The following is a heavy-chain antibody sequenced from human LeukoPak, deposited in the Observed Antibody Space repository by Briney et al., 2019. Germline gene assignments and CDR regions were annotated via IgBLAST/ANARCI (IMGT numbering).Heavy chain of an antibody. CDR3: ARDLYAGVLTY. V-gene: IGHV1-18*01. CDR2: ISPYNGNT. J-gene: IGHJ4*02. Sequence: AVKVSCKASGYTFSSYVINWVRQAPGQGLEWMGRISPYNGNTNYAQKLQGRVTMTTDTSTSTAYMELRSLRSDGTAVYYCARDLYAGVLTYWGQGTLVTVSS. CDR1: GYTFSSYV. D-gene: IGHD2-21*02.